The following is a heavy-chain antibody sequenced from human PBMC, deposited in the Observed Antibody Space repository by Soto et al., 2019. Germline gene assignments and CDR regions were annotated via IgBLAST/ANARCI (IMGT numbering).Heavy chain of an antibody. V-gene: IGHV4-61*01. J-gene: IGHJ6*03. D-gene: IGHD3-16*01. CDR3: ARDGPPRVGAETFSEVMNYNCMDV. Sequence: PSGRMPLPCTACGDSVTGGRYAGSWIRQPPGKGLEWIGYIFYSGTTNYNPSLRSQSTISIDTSKNQFSLKLGSVTAADTAVYYCARDGPPRVGAETFSEVMNYNCMDVWGAGPTIT. CDR1: GDSVTGGRYA. CDR2: IFYSGTT.